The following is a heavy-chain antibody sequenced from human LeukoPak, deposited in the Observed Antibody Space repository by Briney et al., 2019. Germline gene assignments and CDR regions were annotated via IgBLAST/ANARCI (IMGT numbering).Heavy chain of an antibody. D-gene: IGHD5-18*01. CDR2: IYYSGST. Sequence: PSETLSLTCTVSGGSISSNKYYWGWIRQPPGKGLEWIGGIYYSGSTYYNPSLKSRVTISVDTSKNQFSLELRSVTAADTAVYYCATRYGGYYYGMDVWGQGTLVTVSS. J-gene: IGHJ6*02. V-gene: IGHV4-39*01. CDR3: ATRYGGYYYGMDV. CDR1: GGSISSNKYY.